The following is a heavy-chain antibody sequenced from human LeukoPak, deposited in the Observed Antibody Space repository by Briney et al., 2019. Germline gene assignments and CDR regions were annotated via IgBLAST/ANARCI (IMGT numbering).Heavy chain of an antibody. CDR2: IIPIFGTA. D-gene: IGHD3-16*02. Sequence: EASVKVSCKASGYTFSSYAISWVRQAPGQGLEWMGGIIPIFGTANYAQKFQGRVTITADESTSTAYMELSSLRSEDTAVYYCARGPYDYVWGSYRLWGQGTLVTVSS. CDR3: ARGPYDYVWGSYRL. CDR1: GYTFSSYA. V-gene: IGHV1-69*13. J-gene: IGHJ4*02.